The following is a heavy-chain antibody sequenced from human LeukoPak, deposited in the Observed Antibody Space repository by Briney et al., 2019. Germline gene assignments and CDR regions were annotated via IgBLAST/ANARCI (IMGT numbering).Heavy chain of an antibody. CDR3: ARHVGSGWYADAFDV. CDR1: GYSFTSYW. D-gene: IGHD6-19*01. Sequence: GESLEISCKGSGYSFTSYWIGWVRQMPGKGLEWMGIIYPGDSDTRYSPSFQGQVTISADKSISTAYLQWSSLKASDTAMYYCARHVGSGWYADAFDVWGQGTMVTVSS. CDR2: IYPGDSDT. V-gene: IGHV5-51*01. J-gene: IGHJ3*01.